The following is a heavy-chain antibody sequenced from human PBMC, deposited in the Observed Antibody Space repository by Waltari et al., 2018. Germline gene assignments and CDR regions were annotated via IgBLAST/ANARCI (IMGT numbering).Heavy chain of an antibody. CDR1: GFTFSSYG. D-gene: IGHD4-17*01. V-gene: IGHV3-33*01. Sequence: QVQLVESGGGVVQPVRSLRLSCAASGFTFSSYGMHWVRQAPGKGLEWVAVIWYDGSNKYYADSVKGRFTISRDNSKNTLYLQMNSLRAEDTAVYYCARESAVLLRGAFDIWGQGTMVTVSS. J-gene: IGHJ3*02. CDR2: IWYDGSNK. CDR3: ARESAVLLRGAFDI.